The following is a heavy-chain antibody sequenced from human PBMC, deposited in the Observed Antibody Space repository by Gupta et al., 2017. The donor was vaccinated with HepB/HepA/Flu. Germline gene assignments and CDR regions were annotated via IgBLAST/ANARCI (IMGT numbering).Heavy chain of an antibody. D-gene: IGHD3-10*01. Sequence: QVQLQQWGAGLLKPSETLSLTCAVYGGSFSGSYWCWIRQPPGKGLEWIGEINHSGSTNYNPSLKSRVTISVDTSKNQFSLKLSSVTAADTAVYYCARSTSMVRGVTYNWFDPWGQGTLVTVSS. CDR3: ARSTSMVRGVTYNWFDP. V-gene: IGHV4-34*01. CDR1: GGSFSGSY. CDR2: INHSGST. J-gene: IGHJ5*02.